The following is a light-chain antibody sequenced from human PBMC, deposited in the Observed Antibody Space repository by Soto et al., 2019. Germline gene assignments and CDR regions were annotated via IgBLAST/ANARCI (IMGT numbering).Light chain of an antibody. CDR2: GAS. Sequence: EIVLTQSPGTLSLSPGERATLSCRASQSVSSRCLAWYQQKAGQAPRLLIYGASSRATGIPDRFSGSESGTDFTLTISRLEPEDFAVYYCQQYGSSPPRTFGQGTKLEIK. J-gene: IGKJ2*01. CDR1: QSVSSRC. CDR3: QQYGSSPPRT. V-gene: IGKV3-20*01.